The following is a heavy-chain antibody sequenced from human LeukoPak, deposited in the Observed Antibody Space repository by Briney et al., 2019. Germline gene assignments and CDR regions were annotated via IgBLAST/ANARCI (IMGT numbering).Heavy chain of an antibody. J-gene: IGHJ4*02. CDR3: AKVSYSGYDSDY. CDR2: IKEDGSQK. D-gene: IGHD5-12*01. V-gene: IGHV3-7*03. Sequence: PGGSLRLSCAASGFSFSTYWMSWVRQAPGKGLEWVANIKEDGSQKYYVDSVEGRFTIFRDNAKNSLSLQMNSLRADDTAVYYCAKVSYSGYDSDYWGQGTLVTVSS. CDR1: GFSFSTYW.